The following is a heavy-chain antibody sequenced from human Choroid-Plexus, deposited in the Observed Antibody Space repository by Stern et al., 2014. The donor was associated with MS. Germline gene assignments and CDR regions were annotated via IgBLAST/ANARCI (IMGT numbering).Heavy chain of an antibody. D-gene: IGHD2-15*01. V-gene: IGHV3-72*01. Sequence: EVQLLESGGGLVQPGGSLRLSCAASGFTFSDHYMDWVRQAPGKGLEWVGRTRNKPKGYTTEYAASVKGRFTISRDDSQNSLYLHMNSLNTEDTAVYYCARGGTAATNYYYGLDVWGQGTTVTVSS. CDR1: GFTFSDHY. J-gene: IGHJ6*02. CDR3: ARGGTAATNYYYGLDV. CDR2: TRNKPKGYTT.